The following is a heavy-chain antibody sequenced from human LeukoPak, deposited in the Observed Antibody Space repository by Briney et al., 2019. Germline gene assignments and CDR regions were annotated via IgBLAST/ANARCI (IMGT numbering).Heavy chain of an antibody. CDR3: ARDKGKIANWFDP. Sequence: PSETLSLTCTVSGGSISSSSYYWGWIRQPPGKGLEWIGSIYYSGSTYYNPSLKSRVTISVDTSKNQFSLKLSSVTAADTAVYYCARDKGKIANWFDPWGQGTLVTVSS. J-gene: IGHJ5*02. CDR2: IYYSGST. D-gene: IGHD2-21*01. CDR1: GGSISSSSYY. V-gene: IGHV4-39*07.